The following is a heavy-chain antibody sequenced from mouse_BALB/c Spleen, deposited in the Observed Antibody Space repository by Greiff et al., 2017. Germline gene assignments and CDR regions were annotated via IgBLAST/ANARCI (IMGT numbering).Heavy chain of an antibody. D-gene: IGHD1-2*01. CDR1: GYSFTSYY. CDR2: IDPFNGGT. CDR3: ARYYDGLAD. Sequence: EVQGVESGPELMKPGASVKISCKASGYSFTSYYMHWVKQSHGKSLEWIGYIDPFNGGTSYNQKFKGKATLTVDKSSSTAYMHLSSLTSEDSAVYYCARYYDGLADWGQGTTLTVSS. V-gene: IGHV1S135*01. J-gene: IGHJ2*01.